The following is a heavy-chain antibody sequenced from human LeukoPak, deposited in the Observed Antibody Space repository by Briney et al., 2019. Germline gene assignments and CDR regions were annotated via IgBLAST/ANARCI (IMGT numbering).Heavy chain of an antibody. CDR3: TRGSSGRRNN. J-gene: IGHJ4*02. CDR2: MNPNSGNT. CDR1: GYTFTSCD. Sequence: GASVKVSCKASGYTFTSCDINWVRQATGQELAWMGWMNPNSGNTGYGQSFQGRITMTRDISIGTAYMELSNLTSDDTAIYYCTRGSSGRRNNWGQGTLVTVSA. D-gene: IGHD6-19*01. V-gene: IGHV1-8*01.